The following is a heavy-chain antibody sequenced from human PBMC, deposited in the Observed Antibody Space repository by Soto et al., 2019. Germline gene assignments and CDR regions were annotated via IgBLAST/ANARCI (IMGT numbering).Heavy chain of an antibody. V-gene: IGHV4-34*01. CDR1: GGSFSGYD. D-gene: IGHD3-3*01. CDR2: INHSGST. J-gene: IGHJ5*02. Sequence: PLETLSLTCAVYGGSFSGYDWSWIRQPPGKGLEWIGEINHSGSTNYNPSLKSRVTISVDTSKNQFSLKLSSVTAADTAVYYCARGREYYDFWSGYYVAENWFDPWGQGTLVTVSS. CDR3: ARGREYYDFWSGYYVAENWFDP.